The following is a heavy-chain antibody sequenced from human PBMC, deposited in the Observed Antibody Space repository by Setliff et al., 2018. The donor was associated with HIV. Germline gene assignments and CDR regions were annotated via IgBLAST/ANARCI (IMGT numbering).Heavy chain of an antibody. CDR2: ISPDNGNR. J-gene: IGHJ4*02. V-gene: IGHV1-2*02. D-gene: IGHD1-1*01. CDR3: ARQLSNSFDY. Sequence: ASVKVSCKASGYIFTDYFIHWVRQAPGQGLEWMGWISPDNGNRRILRRFQGRVTMTRDTSINTAYMELSGLTSYDTAVYYCARQLSNSFDYWGQGTLVTVSS. CDR1: GYIFTDYF.